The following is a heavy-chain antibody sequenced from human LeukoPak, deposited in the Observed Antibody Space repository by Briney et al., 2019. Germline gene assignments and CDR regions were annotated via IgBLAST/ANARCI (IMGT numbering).Heavy chain of an antibody. CDR1: GFIFSDYY. V-gene: IGHV3-11*01. CDR2: ISSSGSTI. CDR3: ARSGPFLNYYFDY. J-gene: IGHJ4*02. Sequence: GGSLRLSCAASGFIFSDYYMSWIRQAPGKGLEWVSYISSSGSTIYYADSVKGRFTISRDNAKNSLYLQMNSLRAEDTAVYYCARSGPFLNYYFDYWGQGTLVTVSS. D-gene: IGHD3/OR15-3a*01.